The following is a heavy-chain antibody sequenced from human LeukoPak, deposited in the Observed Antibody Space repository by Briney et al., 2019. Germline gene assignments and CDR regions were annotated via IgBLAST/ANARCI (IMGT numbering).Heavy chain of an antibody. Sequence: PGGPLRLSCAASGFTFSSYEMNWVRQAPGKGLEWVSYISSSGSTIYYADSVKGRFTISRDNAKNSLYLQMNSLRAGDTAVYYCAKSFRSTSLDYWGQGTLVTVSS. CDR3: AKSFRSTSLDY. CDR2: ISSSGSTI. D-gene: IGHD2-2*01. J-gene: IGHJ4*02. CDR1: GFTFSSYE. V-gene: IGHV3-48*03.